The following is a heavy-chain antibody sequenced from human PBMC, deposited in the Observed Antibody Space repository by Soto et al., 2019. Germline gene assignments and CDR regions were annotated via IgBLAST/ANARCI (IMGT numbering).Heavy chain of an antibody. J-gene: IGHJ3*02. CDR3: ALVAVAGPHDAFDI. CDR2: INPNSGGT. CDR1: GYTFTGYY. D-gene: IGHD6-19*01. Sequence: QVQLVQSGAEVKKPGASVKVSCKASGYTFTGYYMHWVRQAPGQGLEWMGWINPNSGGTNYAQKFQGWVTMTRGTSISTAYMELSRLRSDDTAVYYCALVAVAGPHDAFDIWGQGTMVTVSS. V-gene: IGHV1-2*04.